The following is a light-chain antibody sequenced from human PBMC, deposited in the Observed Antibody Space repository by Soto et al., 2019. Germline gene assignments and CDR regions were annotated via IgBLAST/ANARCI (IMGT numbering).Light chain of an antibody. J-gene: IGKJ2*01. Sequence: DIVMTQTPLSLSVTAGQPASISCKSSQTLLRRDGKTYLYWYLQKPGQPPQLLMSEVSNRFSGVXDXASGAGSGTDFTLEMRRVEAEDVGVYYCMQSIRLPYTFGQGAKLEIK. V-gene: IGKV2D-29*01. CDR3: MQSIRLPYT. CDR2: EVS. CDR1: QTLLRRDGKTY.